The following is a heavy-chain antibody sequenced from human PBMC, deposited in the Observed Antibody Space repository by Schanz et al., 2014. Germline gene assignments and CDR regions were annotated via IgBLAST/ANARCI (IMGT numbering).Heavy chain of an antibody. CDR3: VRDRVSFVRGPLGVD. D-gene: IGHD3-10*01. J-gene: IGHJ4*02. Sequence: QVQMVQSGAEVKKPGASVKVSCKASGYPFSNYGISWLRQAPGQGFEWMAWMSYNGNTKYAQSLQGRVTVTRDTSTSTSYMELRSLISDDTAVYYCVRDRVSFVRGPLGVDWGQGTQVIVSS. V-gene: IGHV1-18*01. CDR1: GYPFSNYG. CDR2: MSYNGNT.